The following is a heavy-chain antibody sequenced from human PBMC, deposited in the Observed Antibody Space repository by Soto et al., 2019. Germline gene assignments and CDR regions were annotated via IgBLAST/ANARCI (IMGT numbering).Heavy chain of an antibody. Sequence: GGSLRLSCTASGFTFGDYAMSWVRQAPGKGLEWVGFIRSKAYGGTTEYAASVKGRFTISRDDSKSIAYLQMNSLKTEDTAVYYCTRDDLPYYGMDVWGQGTTVTVSS. CDR1: GFTFGDYA. J-gene: IGHJ6*02. CDR2: IRSKAYGGTT. CDR3: TRDDLPYYGMDV. D-gene: IGHD3-3*01. V-gene: IGHV3-49*04.